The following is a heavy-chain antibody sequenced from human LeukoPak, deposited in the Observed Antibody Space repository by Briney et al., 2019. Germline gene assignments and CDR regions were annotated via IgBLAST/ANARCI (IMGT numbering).Heavy chain of an antibody. CDR2: IYYSGST. V-gene: IGHV4-59*11. Sequence: SETLSLTCTVSGGSISSHYWNWIRQPPGQGLEWIGYIYYSGSTNYNPSLNSRVTISVATSKTQFSLKLSSVTAADPAVNYCARETRGSSPLRGFDYWGQGTLVTVSS. D-gene: IGHD6-6*01. J-gene: IGHJ4*02. CDR1: GGSISSHY. CDR3: ARETRGSSPLRGFDY.